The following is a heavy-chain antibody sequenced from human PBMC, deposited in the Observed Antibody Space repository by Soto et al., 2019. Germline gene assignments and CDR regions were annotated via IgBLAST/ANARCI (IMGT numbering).Heavy chain of an antibody. CDR1: GGSISSYY. CDR3: ARQVTNYYYYYMDV. J-gene: IGHJ6*03. D-gene: IGHD4-4*01. V-gene: IGHV4-59*08. Sequence: SETLSLTCTVSGGSISSYYWSWIRQPPGKGLEWIGYIYYSGSTNYNPSLKSRVTISVDTSKNPFSLKLSSVTAADTAVYYCARQVTNYYYYYMDVWGKGTTVTVSS. CDR2: IYYSGST.